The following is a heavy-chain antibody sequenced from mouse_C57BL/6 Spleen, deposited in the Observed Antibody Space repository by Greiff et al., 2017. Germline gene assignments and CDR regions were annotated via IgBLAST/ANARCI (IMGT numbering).Heavy chain of an antibody. CDR1: GFSLSTSGMG. CDR2: IYWDDDK. D-gene: IGHD4-1*01. Sequence: QVTLKESGPGILQSSQTLSLTCSFSGFSLSTSGMGVSWIRQPSGKGLEWLAHIYWDDDKRYNPSLKSRLTISKDTSRNQVFLKITSVDTADTATYYCARRANWYWYFDVWGTGTTVTVSS. V-gene: IGHV8-12*01. J-gene: IGHJ1*03. CDR3: ARRANWYWYFDV.